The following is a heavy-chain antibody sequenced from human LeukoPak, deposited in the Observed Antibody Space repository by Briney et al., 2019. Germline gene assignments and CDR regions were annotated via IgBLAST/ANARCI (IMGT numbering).Heavy chain of an antibody. V-gene: IGHV1-18*01. D-gene: IGHD6-19*01. CDR1: GYTFTSYG. CDR2: ISAYNGYT. J-gene: IGHJ5*02. Sequence: EASVKVSCKASGYTFTSYGISWVRQAPGQGLEWMGWISAYNGYTNYTQNLQGRVTMTTDTSTNTVYMELRSLRSDDTAVYYCARGQLRPLHNWFDPWGQGTLVTVSS. CDR3: ARGQLRPLHNWFDP.